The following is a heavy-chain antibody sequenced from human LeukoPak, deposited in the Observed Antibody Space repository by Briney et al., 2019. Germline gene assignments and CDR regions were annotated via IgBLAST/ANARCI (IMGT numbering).Heavy chain of an antibody. V-gene: IGHV4-59*01. D-gene: IGHD2-2*02. CDR1: GGSISSYY. J-gene: IGHJ4*02. Sequence: SETLSLTCTVSGGSISSYYWSWIQQPPGKGLEWIGYIYYSGSTNYNPSLKSRVTISVDTSKNQFSLKPSSVTAADTAVYYCARKLYDYFDYWGQGTLVTVSS. CDR3: ARKLYDYFDY. CDR2: IYYSGST.